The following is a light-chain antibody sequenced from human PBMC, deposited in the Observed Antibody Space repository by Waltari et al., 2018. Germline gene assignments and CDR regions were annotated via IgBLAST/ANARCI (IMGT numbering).Light chain of an antibody. Sequence: DIQMTQSPSYMSASIGDRVTITFRASQGVKNFLSWYQQKPVKAPKPLIYLVSSLETGVPSRFSGSSSGTDYTLTITSLQPEDIATYYCQQYNTSPYNFGQGTQVDIK. CDR2: LVS. CDR1: QGVKNF. V-gene: IGKV1-33*01. J-gene: IGKJ2*01. CDR3: QQYNTSPYN.